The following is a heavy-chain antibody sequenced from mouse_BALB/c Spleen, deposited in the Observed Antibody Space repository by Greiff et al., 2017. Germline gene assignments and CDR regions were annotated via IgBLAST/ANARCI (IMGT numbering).Heavy chain of an antibody. CDR1: GFTFSSYT. Sequence: DVKLVESGGGLVKPGGSLKLSCAASGFTFSSYTMSWVRQTPEKRLEWVATISSGGSYTYYPDSVKGRFTISRDNAKNTLYLQMSSLKSEDTAMYYCTRELRGAWFAYWGQGTLVTVSA. V-gene: IGHV5-6-4*01. J-gene: IGHJ3*01. CDR3: TRELRGAWFAY. D-gene: IGHD2-4*01. CDR2: ISSGGSYT.